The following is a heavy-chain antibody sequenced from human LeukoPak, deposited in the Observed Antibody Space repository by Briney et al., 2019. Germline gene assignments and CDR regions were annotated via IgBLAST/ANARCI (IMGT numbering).Heavy chain of an antibody. D-gene: IGHD3-10*01. Sequence: SETLSLTCAVSGYSISSGYYWGWIRQPPGKGPEWIGSIYHSGSTYYNPSLKSRVTISVDTSKNQFSLKLSSVTAADTAVYYCARLESGYYGSGSPDYWGQGTLVTVSS. V-gene: IGHV4-38-2*01. CDR1: GYSISSGYY. CDR2: IYHSGST. CDR3: ARLESGYYGSGSPDY. J-gene: IGHJ4*02.